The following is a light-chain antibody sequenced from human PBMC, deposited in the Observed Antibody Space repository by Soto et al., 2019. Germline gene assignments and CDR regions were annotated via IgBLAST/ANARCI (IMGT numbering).Light chain of an antibody. CDR3: QPYDGTLSDVV. Sequence: QSVLTQPPSVSGAPGQRVTISCTGSSSNIGAGYDVHWYQQLPGTAPKLLIFGNSNRPSGVPDRFSGSKSGTSASLAITGLQAEDEADYYYQPYDGTLSDVVFGGGTKVTVL. V-gene: IGLV1-40*01. J-gene: IGLJ2*01. CDR2: GNS. CDR1: SSNIGAGYD.